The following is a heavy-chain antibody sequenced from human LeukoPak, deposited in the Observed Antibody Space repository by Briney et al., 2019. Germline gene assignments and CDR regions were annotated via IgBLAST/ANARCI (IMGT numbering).Heavy chain of an antibody. J-gene: IGHJ4*02. CDR3: ARVPVGLPGYSSSWYYFDY. V-gene: IGHV4-59*01. Sequence: SETLSLTCTVSGGSISSYYWSWIRQPPGKGLEWIGYIYYSGSTNYNPSLKSRVTISVDTSKNQFSLKLSSVTAADTAVYYCARVPVGLPGYSSSWYYFDYWGQGTLVTVSS. D-gene: IGHD6-13*01. CDR2: IYYSGST. CDR1: GGSISSYY.